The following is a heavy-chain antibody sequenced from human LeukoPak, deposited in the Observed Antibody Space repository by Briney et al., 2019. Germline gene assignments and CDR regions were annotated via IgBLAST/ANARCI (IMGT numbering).Heavy chain of an antibody. D-gene: IGHD2-8*01. CDR1: GFTLSNYW. V-gene: IGHV3-74*01. J-gene: IGHJ4*02. CDR3: ASGSFCTNGVCYKGFDY. CDR2: INSDGRYT. Sequence: GGSLRLSCAASGFTLSNYWMHWVRQAPGKGLMWVSRINSDGRYTFYADSVKGRFTISRDNAKNTLFLQMNSLRAEDTAVYYCASGSFCTNGVCYKGFDYWGQGTLVSVSS.